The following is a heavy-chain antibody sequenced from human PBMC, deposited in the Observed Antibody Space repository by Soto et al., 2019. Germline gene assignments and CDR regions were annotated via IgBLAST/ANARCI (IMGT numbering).Heavy chain of an antibody. V-gene: IGHV1-2*04. CDR3: ARSTYCSGGSCYSFADAFDI. J-gene: IGHJ3*02. D-gene: IGHD2-15*01. Sequence: GASVKVSCKASGYTFTGYYMHWVRQAPGQGLGWMGWINPNSGGTNYAQKFQGWVTMTRDTSISTAYMELSRLRSDDTAVYYCARSTYCSGGSCYSFADAFDIWGQGTMVTVSS. CDR2: INPNSGGT. CDR1: GYTFTGYY.